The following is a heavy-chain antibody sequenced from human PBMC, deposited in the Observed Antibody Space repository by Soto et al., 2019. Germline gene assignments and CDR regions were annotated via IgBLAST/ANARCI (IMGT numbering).Heavy chain of an antibody. Sequence: ASVKVSCKASGYTFTSYGISWVRQAPGQGLEWMGWISAYNGNTNYAQKLQGRVTMTTDTSTSTAYMELRSLRSDDTAVYYCARDRGYCSSTSCFESFDYWGQGTLVTVSS. CDR2: ISAYNGNT. J-gene: IGHJ4*02. V-gene: IGHV1-18*01. D-gene: IGHD2-2*01. CDR3: ARDRGYCSSTSCFESFDY. CDR1: GYTFTSYG.